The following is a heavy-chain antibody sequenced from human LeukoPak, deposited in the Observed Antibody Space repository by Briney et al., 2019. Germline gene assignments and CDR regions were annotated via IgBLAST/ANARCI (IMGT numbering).Heavy chain of an antibody. CDR1: GYTFTSYG. Sequence: ASVKVSCKASGYTFTSYGISWVRQAPGQGLEWMGWISAYNGNTNYAQKLQGRVTMTTDTSTSTAYMELRSLRSDDTAVYYCARDWAPLSGNYYDAWFDPWGQGTLATVSS. J-gene: IGHJ5*02. D-gene: IGHD1-26*01. CDR2: ISAYNGNT. CDR3: ARDWAPLSGNYYDAWFDP. V-gene: IGHV1-18*01.